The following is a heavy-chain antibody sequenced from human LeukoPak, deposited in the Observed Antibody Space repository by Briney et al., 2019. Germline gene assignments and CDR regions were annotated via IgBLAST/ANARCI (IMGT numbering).Heavy chain of an antibody. D-gene: IGHD5-18*01. CDR2: TYYRSNWYN. CDR1: GDSVLSNSS. V-gene: IGHV6-1*01. Sequence: SQTLSLTCAVSGDSVLSNSSWNWIRQSPSRGLEWLGRTYYRSNWYNDYGVSVKSRINIDPDTSKNLFSLQLSSVTPEDTAVYYCVRGGQGDGHSADEGFDIWGQGTMVTVS. J-gene: IGHJ3*02. CDR3: VRGGQGDGHSADEGFDI.